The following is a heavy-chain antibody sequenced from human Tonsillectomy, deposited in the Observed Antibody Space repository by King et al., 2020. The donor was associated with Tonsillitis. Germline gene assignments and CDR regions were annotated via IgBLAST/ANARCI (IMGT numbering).Heavy chain of an antibody. CDR1: GGSISNFY. Sequence: QLQESGPGLVKPSETLSLTCTVSGGSISNFYWSWIRQPPGKGLEWIGYIYYSGSTNDNPSLRSRVTISVDTSKNHFSLKLTSVTAADTAVYYCAREPVGSYRFFDYWGQGTLVTVSS. J-gene: IGHJ4*02. CDR3: AREPVGSYRFFDY. V-gene: IGHV4-59*01. D-gene: IGHD1-26*01. CDR2: IYYSGST.